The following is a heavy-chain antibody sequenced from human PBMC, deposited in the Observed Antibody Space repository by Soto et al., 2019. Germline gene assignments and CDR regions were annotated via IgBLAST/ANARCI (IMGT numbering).Heavy chain of an antibody. J-gene: IGHJ6*02. CDR3: ARLVSTVAGPYGMDV. CDR1: GYTFTSYV. CDR2: ISAYNGNT. Sequence: QVQLVQSGAEVKKPGASVKVSCRASGYTFTSYVISWVRQAPAQGLEWMGWISAYNGNTNFAQKLQGRVTMTTDTSTSTADMELRSLRYEDTAVYYCARLVSTVAGPYGMDVWGQGTTVTVSS. V-gene: IGHV1-18*01. D-gene: IGHD6-19*01.